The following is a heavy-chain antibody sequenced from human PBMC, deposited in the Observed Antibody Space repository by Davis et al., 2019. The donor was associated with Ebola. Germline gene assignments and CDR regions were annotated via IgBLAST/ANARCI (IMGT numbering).Heavy chain of an antibody. J-gene: IGHJ4*02. D-gene: IGHD6-13*01. CDR2: ISAYNGNT. Sequence: ASVKVSCKASGYTFTSYAMHWVRQAPGQGLEWMGWISAYNGNTNYAQKLQGRVTMTTDTSTSTAYMELRSLRSDDTAVYYCARDRGMIAAAGHFDYWGQGTLVTVSS. CDR1: GYTFTSYA. CDR3: ARDRGMIAAAGHFDY. V-gene: IGHV1-18*01.